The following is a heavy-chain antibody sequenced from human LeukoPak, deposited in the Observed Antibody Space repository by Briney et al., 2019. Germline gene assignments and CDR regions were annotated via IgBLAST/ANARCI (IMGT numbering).Heavy chain of an antibody. J-gene: IGHJ4*02. Sequence: SETLSLTCAVYGGSFSGYYWSWIRQPPGKGLEWIGEINHSGSTNYNPSIKSRVTISVDTSKNQFSLKLSSVTAADTAVYYCARVRGGRYYYDSSGYLSFDYWGQGTLVTVSS. CDR1: GGSFSGYY. D-gene: IGHD3-22*01. CDR2: INHSGST. CDR3: ARVRGGRYYYDSSGYLSFDY. V-gene: IGHV4-34*01.